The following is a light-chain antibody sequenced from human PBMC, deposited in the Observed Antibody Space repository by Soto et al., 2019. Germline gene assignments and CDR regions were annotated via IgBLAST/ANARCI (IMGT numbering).Light chain of an antibody. Sequence: DIQVTQSPSSRPASLAPRVTITCQASQNIRNYLNWFQQKPGKAPKVLIYDVSRLETGVPSRFSGSGSGTHFSLAISSLQPEDIATYYCQQCDSLPITFGQGTRLEIK. V-gene: IGKV1-33*01. CDR2: DVS. CDR3: QQCDSLPIT. CDR1: QNIRNY. J-gene: IGKJ5*01.